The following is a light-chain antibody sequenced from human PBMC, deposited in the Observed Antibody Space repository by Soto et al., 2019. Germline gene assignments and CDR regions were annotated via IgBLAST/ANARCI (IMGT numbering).Light chain of an antibody. CDR1: QNIRSN. J-gene: IGKJ1*01. CDR2: DAS. Sequence: EVVMTQSPGTLSVSPGDRATLSCRASQNIRSNLAWYQQKPGQAPRLLIFDASSRATGIPDRFSGSGSGTDFTLTISRLEPEDFAVYYCQQYGSSPRTFGQGTKVEIK. V-gene: IGKV3-20*01. CDR3: QQYGSSPRT.